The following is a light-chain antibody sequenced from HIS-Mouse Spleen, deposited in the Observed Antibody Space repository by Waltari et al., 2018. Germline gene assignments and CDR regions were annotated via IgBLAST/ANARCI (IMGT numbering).Light chain of an antibody. CDR2: EAS. CDR1: QSVSSY. Sequence: EIVLTQSPATLSLSPGERATLSWRASQSVSSYLAWYQQKPGQAPRLLIYEASNRATGIPARFSGSGSGTDFTLTISSLEPEDFAVYYCQQRRNWPPLTFGGGTKVEIK. J-gene: IGKJ4*01. CDR3: QQRRNWPPLT. V-gene: IGKV3-11*01.